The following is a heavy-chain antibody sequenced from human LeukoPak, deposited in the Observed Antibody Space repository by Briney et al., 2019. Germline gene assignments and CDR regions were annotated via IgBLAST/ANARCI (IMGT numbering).Heavy chain of an antibody. CDR2: IKQDGSEK. CDR1: GFTISTYW. CDR3: VREGLYSGYEWY. J-gene: IGHJ4*02. V-gene: IGHV3-7*01. D-gene: IGHD5-12*01. Sequence: GGSLRLSCAASGFTISTYWMSWVRQAPGKGLEWVANIKQDGSEKYYVDSVKGRFTISRDNAMNSLYLQMNSLRAEDTAVYYCVREGLYSGYEWYWGQGTLVTVSS.